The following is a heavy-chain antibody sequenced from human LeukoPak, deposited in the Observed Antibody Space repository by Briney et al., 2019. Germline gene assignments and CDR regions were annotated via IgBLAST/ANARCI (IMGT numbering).Heavy chain of an antibody. J-gene: IGHJ4*01. D-gene: IGHD2-15*01. V-gene: IGHV4-38-2*02. Sequence: SSETLSLTCSVSGYSISSGYYWGWIRQPPGKGLEWIGSVYHSASTHYNPSLKSRVTISVEASKNQFSLKLSSVTAADTAVYYCVRVKIYCRGGSCYAPFDYWGQGTLVTVSS. CDR1: GYSISSGYY. CDR2: VYHSAST. CDR3: VRVKIYCRGGSCYAPFDY.